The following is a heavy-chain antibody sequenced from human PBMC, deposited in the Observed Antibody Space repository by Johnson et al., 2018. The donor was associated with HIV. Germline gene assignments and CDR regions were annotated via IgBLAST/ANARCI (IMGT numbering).Heavy chain of an antibody. D-gene: IGHD4-11*01. CDR1: GFSFTNAW. CDR2: IKSETDDGTT. CDR3: TTLPPTWRAFHI. V-gene: IGHV3-15*06. Sequence: VPLVVPGGGLLQPGRSRRLSCAASGFSFTNAWMSWVRQAPGKGLEWVGRIKSETDDGTTHYFAPVKGRFIISRDDSKNTLYLHMKSLKTEDTAVYFCTTLPPTWRAFHIWGQGTMVTVSS. J-gene: IGHJ3*02.